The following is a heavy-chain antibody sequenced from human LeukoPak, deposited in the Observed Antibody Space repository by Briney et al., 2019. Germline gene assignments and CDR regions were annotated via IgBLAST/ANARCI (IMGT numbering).Heavy chain of an antibody. CDR2: IYYSGST. CDR3: ASALSYGDPGGFDP. CDR1: GGSISSSSYY. D-gene: IGHD4-17*01. J-gene: IGHJ5*02. V-gene: IGHV4-39*01. Sequence: SETLSLTCTVSGGSISSSSYYWGWIRQPPGKGLEWIGSIYYSGSTYYNPSLKSRVTISVDTSKNQFSLKLSSVTAADTAVYYCASALSYGDPGGFDPWGQGTLVTVSS.